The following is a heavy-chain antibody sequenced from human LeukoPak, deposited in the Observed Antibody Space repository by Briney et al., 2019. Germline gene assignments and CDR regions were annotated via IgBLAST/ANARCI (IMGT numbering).Heavy chain of an antibody. D-gene: IGHD3-22*01. CDR3: ASSRYDSSGYYYC. Sequence: GGSLRLSCAASGFTFSSYWMSWVRQAPGKGLEWVANIKQDGSEKYYVDSVKGRFTISRDNAKNSLYLQMNSLRAEDTAVYYCASSRYDSSGYYYCWGQGTLVTVSS. CDR2: IKQDGSEK. J-gene: IGHJ4*02. V-gene: IGHV3-7*01. CDR1: GFTFSSYW.